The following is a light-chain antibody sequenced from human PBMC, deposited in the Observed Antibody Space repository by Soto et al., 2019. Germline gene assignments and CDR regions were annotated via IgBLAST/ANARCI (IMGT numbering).Light chain of an antibody. CDR1: KSLLHSNGYNY. Sequence: DIVMTQSPLSLPVTPGEPASISCRSTKSLLHSNGYNYLDWYLQKPGQSPQLLIYLNSNRASGVPDRFSGSGSGTDFTLKSSRVEAEDVGVYYCMQALQAPPTFGQGTKVEIK. CDR3: MQALQAPPT. CDR2: LNS. V-gene: IGKV2-28*01. J-gene: IGKJ1*01.